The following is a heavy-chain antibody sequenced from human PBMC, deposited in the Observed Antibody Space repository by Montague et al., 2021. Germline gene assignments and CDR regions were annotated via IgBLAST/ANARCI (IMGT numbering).Heavy chain of an antibody. CDR1: GFPFSSYA. CDR3: ARDPRWEYDAFDI. Sequence: SLRLSCAASGFPFSSYAVHWVRQAPGKGLEWVAVISYDGSNKYYADSVKGRFTISRDNSKNTLYLQMNSLRAEDTALFYCARDPRWEYDAFDIWGQGTMVTVSS. CDR2: ISYDGSNK. V-gene: IGHV3-30*04. D-gene: IGHD1-26*01. J-gene: IGHJ3*02.